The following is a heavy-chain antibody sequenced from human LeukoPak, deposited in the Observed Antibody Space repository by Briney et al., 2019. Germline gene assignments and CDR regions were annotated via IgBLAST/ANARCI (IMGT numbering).Heavy chain of an antibody. CDR2: INTSGGST. D-gene: IGHD3-22*01. CDR1: GYTFTSYY. Sequence: ASVKVSCKASGYTFTSYYMHWVRQAPGQGLEWMGIINTSGGSTSNAQKFQGRVTMTRDTSTSTVYMELSSLRSEDTAVYYCAVTYYYDSSGARIDYWGQGALVTVSS. V-gene: IGHV1-46*01. J-gene: IGHJ4*02. CDR3: AVTYYYDSSGARIDY.